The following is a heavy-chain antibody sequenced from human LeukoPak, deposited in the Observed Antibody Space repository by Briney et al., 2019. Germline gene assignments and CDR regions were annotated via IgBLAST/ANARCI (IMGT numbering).Heavy chain of an antibody. V-gene: IGHV4-4*07. CDR2: IYTSGST. CDR3: ARAEIAGATTFGGFDY. CDR1: GGSISSYY. Sequence: SETLSLTCTVSGGSISSYYWSWIRQPAGKGLEWIGRIYTSGSTNYNPSLKSRVTMSVDTSKNQFSLKLSSVTAADTAVYYCARAEIAGATTFGGFDYWGQGTLVTVSS. J-gene: IGHJ4*02. D-gene: IGHD1-26*01.